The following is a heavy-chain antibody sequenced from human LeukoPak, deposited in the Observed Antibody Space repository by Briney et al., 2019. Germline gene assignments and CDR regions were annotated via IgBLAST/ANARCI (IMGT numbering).Heavy chain of an antibody. J-gene: IGHJ4*02. D-gene: IGHD3-9*01. CDR1: GYTFTSYG. Sequence: GASVKVSCKASGYTFTSYGISWVRQAPGQGLEWMGWISAYNGNTNYAQKLQGRVTMTTDTSTSTAYMELRSLRSDDTAVYYCARVDYDILTGYYLGGLYYFDYWGQGTLVTVSS. CDR3: ARVDYDILTGYYLGGLYYFDY. CDR2: ISAYNGNT. V-gene: IGHV1-18*01.